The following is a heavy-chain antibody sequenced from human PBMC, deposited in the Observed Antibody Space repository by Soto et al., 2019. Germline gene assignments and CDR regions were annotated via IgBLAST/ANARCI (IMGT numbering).Heavy chain of an antibody. Sequence: EMQLLVSGGGLVQPGGSLRLSCAASGFPFSSYAMSWVRQAPGKGLEWVSGISGSGGLTYYADSVKGRFTISRDNSKNTLYLQMNSLIADDKAVYYCAKSLSASPNYFFDYWGQGTLVSVSP. CDR2: ISGSGGLT. V-gene: IGHV3-23*01. J-gene: IGHJ4*02. CDR1: GFPFSSYA. CDR3: AKSLSASPNYFFDY.